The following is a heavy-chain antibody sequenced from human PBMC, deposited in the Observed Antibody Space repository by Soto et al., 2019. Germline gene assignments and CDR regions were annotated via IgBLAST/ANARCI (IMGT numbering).Heavy chain of an antibody. CDR1: GYSISAYY. CDR2: IDPKNGGT. D-gene: IGHD3-10*01. Sequence: QVQLVQSGTEVKKPGASVKVSCQASGYSISAYYIHWVRQAPGQGLEWMGWIDPKNGGTVSAQKLQCRLTMTRDTSISTVYMDLSGLTSDDTALYYCGRDDYGIFPYWGQGSLVTVSS. CDR3: GRDDYGIFPY. V-gene: IGHV1-2*02. J-gene: IGHJ4*02.